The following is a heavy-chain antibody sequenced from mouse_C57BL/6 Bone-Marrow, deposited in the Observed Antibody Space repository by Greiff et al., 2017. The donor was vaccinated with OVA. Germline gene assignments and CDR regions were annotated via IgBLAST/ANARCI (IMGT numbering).Heavy chain of an antibody. J-gene: IGHJ1*03. V-gene: IGHV1-52*01. CDR1: GYTFTSYW. D-gene: IGHD1-2*01. Sequence: QVQLQQPGAELVRPGSSVKLSCKASGYTFTSYWMHWVKQRPIQGLEWIGNIDPSDSETHYNQKFKDKATLTVDKSSSTAYMQLSSLTSEDSAVYYCARTIHYDSTWYFDDWGKGTTVTVSS. CDR3: ARTIHYDSTWYFDD. CDR2: IDPSDSET.